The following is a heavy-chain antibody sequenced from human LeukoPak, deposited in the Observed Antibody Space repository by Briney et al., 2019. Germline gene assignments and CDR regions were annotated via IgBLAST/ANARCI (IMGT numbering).Heavy chain of an antibody. D-gene: IGHD6-13*01. Sequence: GRCLRLSCAPAAPTLSSHAMSWVRQAPGKGLECISGFRGSGGSTYYADSVKGRFTISIDNSKNTLYLQMNSLRADDTAVYDCAKDRSSWHKEGFYFFDYWGQGSLVTVSS. V-gene: IGHV3-23*01. CDR2: FRGSGGST. CDR3: AKDRSSWHKEGFYFFDY. J-gene: IGHJ4*02. CDR1: APTLSSHA.